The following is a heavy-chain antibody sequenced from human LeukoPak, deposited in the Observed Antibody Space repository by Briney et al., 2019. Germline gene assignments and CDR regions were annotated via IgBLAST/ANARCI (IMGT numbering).Heavy chain of an antibody. J-gene: IGHJ4*02. V-gene: IGHV4-59*01. CDR1: GGSISSYY. D-gene: IGHD1-26*01. Sequence: PSETLSLICTVSGGSISSYYWSWIRQPPGKGLEWIGYIYYSGSTNYNPSLKSRVTISVDTSKNQFSLKLSSVTAADTAVYYCARVRVGAAYYFDYWGQGTLVTVSS. CDR3: ARVRVGAAYYFDY. CDR2: IYYSGST.